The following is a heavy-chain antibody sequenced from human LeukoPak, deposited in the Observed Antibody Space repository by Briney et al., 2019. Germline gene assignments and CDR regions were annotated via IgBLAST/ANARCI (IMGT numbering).Heavy chain of an antibody. Sequence: GESLKISCKGSGYSFVNYWIGLVRQMPGKGLEWMGIIFPGDSDTRYSPSFQGQVTISADKSISTAYLHWSSLKASDTAIYYCARRGDDYNYGEYRGQGTLVTVSS. CDR2: IFPGDSDT. V-gene: IGHV5-51*01. J-gene: IGHJ4*02. D-gene: IGHD5-24*01. CDR3: ARRGDDYNYGEY. CDR1: GYSFVNYW.